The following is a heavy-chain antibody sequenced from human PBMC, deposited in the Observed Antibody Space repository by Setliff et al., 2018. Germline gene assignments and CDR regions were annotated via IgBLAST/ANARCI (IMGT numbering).Heavy chain of an antibody. V-gene: IGHV4-61*01. CDR1: GGSVNSGYDN. J-gene: IGHJ4*02. CDR2: ISHLGIT. D-gene: IGHD2-8*01. CDR3: ARGGVLGTGDFDY. Sequence: SETLSLTCTVSGGSVNSGYDNWSWIRQPPGKGLEWIGYISHLGITSYNPSLKSRATISVDTSKNKFSLQLTSVTSADTAVYFCARGGVLGTGDFDYWGQGTLVTVSS.